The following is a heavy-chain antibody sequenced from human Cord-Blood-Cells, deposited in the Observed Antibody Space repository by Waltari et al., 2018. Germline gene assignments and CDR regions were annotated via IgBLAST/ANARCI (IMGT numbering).Heavy chain of an antibody. V-gene: IGHV3-9*01. CDR2: ISWNSGSI. CDR3: AKDRIAVAGLYYYGMDV. J-gene: IGHJ6*02. Sequence: EVQLVESGGGLVQPGRSLRLSCAASGFTFVYYAMHWVRQAPGKGLEWVSGISWNSGSIGYADSVKGRFTISRDNAKNSLYLQMNSLRAEDTALYYCAKDRIAVAGLYYYGMDVWGQGTTVTVSS. D-gene: IGHD6-19*01. CDR1: GFTFVYYA.